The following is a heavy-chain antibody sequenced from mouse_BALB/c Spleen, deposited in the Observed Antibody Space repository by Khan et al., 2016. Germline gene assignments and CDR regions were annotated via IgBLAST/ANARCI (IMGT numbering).Heavy chain of an antibody. CDR1: VFNIKDYY. D-gene: IGHD1-1*01. Sequence: VQLKQSGAELVRSGASVKLSCTASVFNIKDYYMHWVKQRPEQGLEWIGWIDPENCDTEYAPKFQGKATMTADTSSNAAYLQFSSLTSEDSAVYYCNAIYYGSDVYFDYWGQGTTLTVSS. J-gene: IGHJ2*01. CDR2: IDPENCDT. CDR3: NAIYYGSDVYFDY. V-gene: IGHV14-4*02.